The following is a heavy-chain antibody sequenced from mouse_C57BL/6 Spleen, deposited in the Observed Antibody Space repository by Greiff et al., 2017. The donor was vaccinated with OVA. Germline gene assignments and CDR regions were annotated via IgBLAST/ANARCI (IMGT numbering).Heavy chain of an antibody. D-gene: IGHD2-14*01. J-gene: IGHJ4*01. CDR3: AGTRYYAMDY. CDR2: INPYNGGT. Sequence: EVKLQESGPVLVKPGASVKMSCKASGYTFTDYYMNWVKQSHGKSLEWIGVINPYNGGTSYNQKFKGKATLTVDKSSSTAYMELNSLTSEDSAVYYCAGTRYYAMDYWGQGTSVTVSS. V-gene: IGHV1-19*01. CDR1: GYTFTDYY.